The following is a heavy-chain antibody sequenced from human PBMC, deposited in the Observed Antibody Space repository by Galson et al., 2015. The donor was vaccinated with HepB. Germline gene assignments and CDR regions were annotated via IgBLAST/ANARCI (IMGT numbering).Heavy chain of an antibody. Sequence: SVKVSCKASGYTFTSYGISWVRQAPGQGLEWMGWISAYNGNTTYAQKLQGRVTMTTDTSTSTAYMELRSLRSDDTAVYYCASVQLGFGELLGFQHWGQGTLVTVSS. CDR1: GYTFTSYG. V-gene: IGHV1-18*01. D-gene: IGHD3-10*01. CDR3: ASVQLGFGELLGFQH. CDR2: ISAYNGNT. J-gene: IGHJ1*01.